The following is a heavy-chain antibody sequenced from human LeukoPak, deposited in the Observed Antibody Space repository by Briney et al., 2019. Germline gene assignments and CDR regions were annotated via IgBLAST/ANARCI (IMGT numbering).Heavy chain of an antibody. CDR3: ARSPGGNWGLDY. CDR1: GFTFSSYA. D-gene: IGHD7-27*01. CDR2: ISYDGSNK. J-gene: IGHJ4*02. Sequence: GGSLRLSCAASGFTFSSYAMHWVRQAPGKGLEWVAVISYDGSNKYYADSVKGRFTLSRDNSKNTLYLKMNSLRAEDTAVYYCARSPGGNWGLDYWGQGTLVTVSS. V-gene: IGHV3-30-3*01.